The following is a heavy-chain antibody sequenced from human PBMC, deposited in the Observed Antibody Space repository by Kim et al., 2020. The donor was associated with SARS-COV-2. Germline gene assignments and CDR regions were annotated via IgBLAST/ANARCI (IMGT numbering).Heavy chain of an antibody. Sequence: ESVQGQFTIPRDHPKNTLNLQMNSLRAEDTAVYYCAKVRGRGSYWMFDYWGQGTLVTVSS. D-gene: IGHD1-26*01. V-gene: IGHV3-23*01. CDR3: AKVRGRGSYWMFDY. J-gene: IGHJ4*02.